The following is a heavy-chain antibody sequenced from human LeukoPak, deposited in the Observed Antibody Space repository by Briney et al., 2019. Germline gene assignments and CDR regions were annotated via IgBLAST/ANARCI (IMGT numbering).Heavy chain of an antibody. CDR2: IYHSGST. CDR1: GYSISSGYY. V-gene: IGHV4-38-2*02. CDR3: ARDIEGYSYGFFDY. Sequence: SETLSLTCTVSGYSISSGYYWGWIRQPPGKGLEWTGSIYHSGSTYYNPSLESRVTISVDTSKNQFSLKLSSVTAADTAVYYCARDIEGYSYGFFDYWGQGTLVTVSS. D-gene: IGHD5-18*01. J-gene: IGHJ4*02.